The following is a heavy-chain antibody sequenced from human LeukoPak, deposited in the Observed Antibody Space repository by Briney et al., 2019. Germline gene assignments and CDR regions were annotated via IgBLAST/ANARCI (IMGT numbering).Heavy chain of an antibody. CDR3: ATWAFYHGLDV. J-gene: IGHJ6*02. CDR1: GFAFHAFD. CDR2: ITNDGGKT. V-gene: IGHV3-43*02. Sequence: SGGSLRLSCAASGFAFHAFDMYWVRQAPGKGLEWVSRITNDGGKTYYAGSVRGRFTISRDNSQSSLYLQMNSLRTGDAALYYCATWAFYHGLDVWGQGTTVTVSS. D-gene: IGHD1-26*01.